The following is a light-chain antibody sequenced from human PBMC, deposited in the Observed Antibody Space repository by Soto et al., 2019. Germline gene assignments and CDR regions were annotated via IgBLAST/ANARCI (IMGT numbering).Light chain of an antibody. J-gene: IGKJ1*01. CDR1: QSISSY. V-gene: IGKV1-5*03. CDR3: QHYNSYSEA. Sequence: DIQMTQSPSSLSASVGDIVTITCRASQSISSYLNWYQQKPGKAPKLLIYKASTLKSGVPSRFSGSGSGTEFTLTISSLQPDDFATYYCQHYNSYSEAFGQGTKVDIK. CDR2: KAS.